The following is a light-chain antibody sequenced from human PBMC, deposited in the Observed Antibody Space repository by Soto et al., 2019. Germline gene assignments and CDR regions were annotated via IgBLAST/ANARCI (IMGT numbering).Light chain of an antibody. Sequence: EIVMTQSPATLSVSPGERATLSCRASQSVSSNLAWYQQKPGQAPRLRIYGASTRATGIPARFSGSRSGTEFTLTISSLQAGDIAVYYCPQYNNWPWTFGQRSRVYIK. CDR1: QSVSSN. V-gene: IGKV3-15*01. CDR3: PQYNNWPWT. J-gene: IGKJ1*01. CDR2: GAS.